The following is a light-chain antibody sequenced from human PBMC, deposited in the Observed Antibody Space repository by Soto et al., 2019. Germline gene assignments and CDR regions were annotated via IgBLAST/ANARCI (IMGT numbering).Light chain of an antibody. J-gene: IGKJ1*01. CDR1: QSISNN. V-gene: IGKV3-15*01. CDR3: QQYGNWPRT. Sequence: EIVMTQSPATLSVCPGERATLSCRAGQSISNNLAWYQQKPGQAPRLLIYGASTRATGIPARFTGSGSGTEFTLTISSLQSEDFAVYYCQQYGNWPRTFGQGTKVEIK. CDR2: GAS.